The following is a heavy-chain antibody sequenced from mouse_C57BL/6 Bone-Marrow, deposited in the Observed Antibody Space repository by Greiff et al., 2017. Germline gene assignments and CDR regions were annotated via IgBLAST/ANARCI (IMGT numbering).Heavy chain of an antibody. V-gene: IGHV3-8*01. J-gene: IGHJ2*01. D-gene: IGHD4-1*01. CDR3: ARYNWDLYYFDY. CDR2: ISYSGST. CDR1: GYSITSDY. Sequence: DVKLQESGPGLAKPSQTLSLTCSVTGYSITSDYWNWIRKFPGTKLEYMGYISYSGSTYYNPSLKSRISITRNTSKNQYYLQLNSVTTEDTATYYCARYNWDLYYFDYWGQGTTLTVSS.